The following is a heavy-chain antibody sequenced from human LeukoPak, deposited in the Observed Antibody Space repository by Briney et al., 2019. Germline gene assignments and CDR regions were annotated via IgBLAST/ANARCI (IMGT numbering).Heavy chain of an antibody. Sequence: SETLSLTCTVSGGSISSYYWSWIRQPPGKGLEWIGYIYYSGSTNYNPSLKSRVTISVDTSKNQFSLKLSSVTATDTAVYYCARRRYYYDSSGYYKDGGYYFDYWGQGTLVTVSS. V-gene: IGHV4-59*08. CDR1: GGSISSYY. CDR2: IYYSGST. CDR3: ARRRYYYDSSGYYKDGGYYFDY. J-gene: IGHJ4*02. D-gene: IGHD3-22*01.